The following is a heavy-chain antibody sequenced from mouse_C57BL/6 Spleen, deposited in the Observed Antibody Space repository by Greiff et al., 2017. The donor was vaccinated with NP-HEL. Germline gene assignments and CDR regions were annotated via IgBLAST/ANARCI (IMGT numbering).Heavy chain of an antibody. V-gene: IGHV5-17*01. CDR1: GFTFSDYG. Sequence: EVKLVESGGGLVKPGGSLKLSCAASGFTFSDYGMHWVRQAPEKGLEWVAYISSGSSTIYYADTVKGRFTISRDNAKNTLFLQMTSLRSEDTAMYYCARRRIYDGYYRYAMDYWGQGTSVTVSS. CDR3: ARRRIYDGYYRYAMDY. CDR2: ISSGSSTI. D-gene: IGHD2-3*01. J-gene: IGHJ4*01.